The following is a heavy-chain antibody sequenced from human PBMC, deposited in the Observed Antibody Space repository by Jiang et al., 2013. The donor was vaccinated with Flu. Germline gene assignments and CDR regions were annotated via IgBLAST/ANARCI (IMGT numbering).Heavy chain of an antibody. Sequence: GLVKPSETLSLTCTVSGGSISSYYWSWIRQPPGKGLEWIGYISYSGSTNYNPSLKSRVTISVDTSKNQFSLKLSSVTAADTAVYYCARQGAAPGTFDYWGQGTLVTVSS. J-gene: IGHJ4*02. CDR3: ARQGAAPGTFDY. CDR1: GGSISSYY. V-gene: IGHV4-59*08. D-gene: IGHD6-13*01. CDR2: ISYSGST.